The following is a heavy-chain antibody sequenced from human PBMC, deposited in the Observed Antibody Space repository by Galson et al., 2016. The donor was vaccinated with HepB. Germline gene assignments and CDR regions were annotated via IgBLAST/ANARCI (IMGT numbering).Heavy chain of an antibody. D-gene: IGHD3-9*01. J-gene: IGHJ4*02. CDR1: GFTFSSYG. V-gene: IGHV3-33*01. CDR2: IWYDGSNK. CDR3: ARDGYDIFTGYYPGYYFDY. Sequence: SLRLSCAASGFTFSSYGMHWVRQAPGKGLEWVAVIWYDGSNKYYADSAKGRFTISRDNPKNTLYLQMNSLRAEGTAVYYCARDGYDIFTGYYPGYYFDYWGQGTLVTVSS.